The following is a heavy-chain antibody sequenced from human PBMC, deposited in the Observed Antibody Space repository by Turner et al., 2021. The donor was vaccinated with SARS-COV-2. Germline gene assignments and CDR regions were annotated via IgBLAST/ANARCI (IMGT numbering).Heavy chain of an antibody. CDR2: FYKIGSI. CDR1: GGSISSKS. D-gene: IGHD1-1*01. J-gene: IGHJ6*02. CDR3: ARHQGSTSGYDHGMNV. V-gene: IGHV4-59*08. Sequence: QVQLLESGPGLVRPSATLSLTCTVTGGSISSKSWSWIRQSPGRGLEWIGYFYKIGSIDYNPTLRSRVTISVDTSKNQLSLNLISMTAADTAVYYCARHQGSTSGYDHGMNVWGQGTAVIVSS.